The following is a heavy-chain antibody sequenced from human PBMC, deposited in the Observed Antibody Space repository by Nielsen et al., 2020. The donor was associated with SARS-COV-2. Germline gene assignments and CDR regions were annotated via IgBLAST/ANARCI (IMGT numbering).Heavy chain of an antibody. J-gene: IGHJ6*02. CDR2: IYYSGST. V-gene: IGHV4-39*01. CDR3: ARNLLASITIFGVVSHYGMDV. D-gene: IGHD3-3*01. Sequence: WIRQPPGKGLEWIGNIYYSGSTYYNPSLKSRVTISVDTSKNQFSLKLSSVTAADTAVYYCARNLLASITIFGVVSHYGMDVWGQGTTVTVSS.